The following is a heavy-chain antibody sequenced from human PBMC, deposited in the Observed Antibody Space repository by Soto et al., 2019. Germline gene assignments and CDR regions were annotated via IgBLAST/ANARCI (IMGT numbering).Heavy chain of an antibody. Sequence: ETLSLTCAVYGGSLSGSYWSWIRQSPGKGLERIGEIHPSGSPHYNPSLNSRVTMSLDTSKNQFSLKLTSVTAADTALYFCARGIVEYKLGNVWGPGTTVTVSS. CDR1: GGSLSGSY. J-gene: IGHJ6*02. D-gene: IGHD1-1*01. CDR3: ARGIVEYKLGNV. V-gene: IGHV4-34*01. CDR2: IHPSGSP.